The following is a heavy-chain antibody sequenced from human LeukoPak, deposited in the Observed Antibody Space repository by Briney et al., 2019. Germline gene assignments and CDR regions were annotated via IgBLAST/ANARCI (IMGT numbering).Heavy chain of an antibody. CDR3: ARDTTSSSRGDYFDY. V-gene: IGHV3-11*04. J-gene: IGHJ4*02. Sequence: GGSLRLSCAASGFTFSDYYMSWIRQAPGKGLEWVSYISSSGSTIYYADSVKGRFTISRDNAKNSLYLQMNSLRAEDTAVYYCARDTTSSSRGDYFDYWGQGTLVTVSS. D-gene: IGHD6-13*01. CDR2: ISSSGSTI. CDR1: GFTFSDYY.